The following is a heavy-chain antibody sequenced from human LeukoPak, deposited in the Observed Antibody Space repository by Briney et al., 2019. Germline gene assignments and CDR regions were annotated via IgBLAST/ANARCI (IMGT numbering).Heavy chain of an antibody. Sequence: SQTLSLTCAISGDSVSSNSAAWNWIRQSPSRGLEWLGRTYYRSKWYNDYAVSVKSRITINPDTSKNQFSLQLNSVTPEDTAVYYCARVSRGVSYYDFWSGYYDYYYYGMDVWGQGTTVTVSS. CDR1: GDSVSSNSAA. V-gene: IGHV6-1*01. D-gene: IGHD3-3*01. CDR2: TYYRSKWYN. J-gene: IGHJ6*02. CDR3: ARVSRGVSYYDFWSGYYDYYYYGMDV.